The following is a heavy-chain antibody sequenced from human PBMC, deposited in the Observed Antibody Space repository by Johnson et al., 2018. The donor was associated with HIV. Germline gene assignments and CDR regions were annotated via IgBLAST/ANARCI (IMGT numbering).Heavy chain of an antibody. D-gene: IGHD6-13*01. Sequence: YADSVKGRFTISRDNAKNSLYLQMNSLRAEDTAVYYCARALAAAGTSAFDIWGQGTMVTVSS. CDR3: ARALAAAGTSAFDI. V-gene: IGHV3-11*04. J-gene: IGHJ3*02.